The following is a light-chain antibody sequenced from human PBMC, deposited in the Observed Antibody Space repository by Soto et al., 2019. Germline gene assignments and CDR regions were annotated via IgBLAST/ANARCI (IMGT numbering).Light chain of an antibody. CDR2: DVS. J-gene: IGLJ1*01. CDR3: CSYAGSHTFV. Sequence: QSVLTQPRSVSGSPGQSVTISCPGTTSDVGGYNYVSWYQQHPGKAPKVMIYDVSKRPSGVPDRFSGSKSGNTASLTISGLQADDEADYYCCSYAGSHTFVFGTGTKVTVL. V-gene: IGLV2-11*01. CDR1: TSDVGGYNY.